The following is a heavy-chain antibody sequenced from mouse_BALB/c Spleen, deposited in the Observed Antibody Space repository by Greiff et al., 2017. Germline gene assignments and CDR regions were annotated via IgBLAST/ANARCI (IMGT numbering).Heavy chain of an antibody. V-gene: IGHV1-80*01. D-gene: IGHD4-1*01. CDR1: GYAFSSYW. Sequence: QVQLQQSGAELVRPGSSVKISCKASGYAFSSYWMNWVKQRPGQGLEWIGQIYPGDGDTNYNGKFKGKATLTADKSSSTAYMQLSSLTSEDSAVYFCARGNWGYFDVWGAGTTVTVSS. CDR3: ARGNWGYFDV. CDR2: IYPGDGDT. J-gene: IGHJ1*01.